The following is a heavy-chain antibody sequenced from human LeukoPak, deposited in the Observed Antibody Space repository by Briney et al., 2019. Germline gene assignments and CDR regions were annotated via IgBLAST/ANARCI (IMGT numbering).Heavy chain of an antibody. Sequence: GGSLRLSCAASGFTFSSYGMHWVRQAPGKGVEWVAVIWYDGSNKYYADSVKGRFTISRDNSKNTLYLQMNSLRAEDTAVYYCARDHYSSAWYNPLDYWGQGTLVTVSS. J-gene: IGHJ4*02. CDR2: IWYDGSNK. D-gene: IGHD6-19*01. CDR3: ARDHYSSAWYNPLDY. CDR1: GFTFSSYG. V-gene: IGHV3-33*01.